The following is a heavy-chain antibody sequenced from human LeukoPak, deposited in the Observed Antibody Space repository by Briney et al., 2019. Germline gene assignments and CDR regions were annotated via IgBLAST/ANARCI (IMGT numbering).Heavy chain of an antibody. V-gene: IGHV4-38-2*02. J-gene: IGHJ3*02. CDR3: ARDWRAVVTRSAFDI. Sequence: SETLSLTCTVSGYSISSGYYWGWIRQPPGKGLEWIGSIYHSGSTYYNPSLKSRVTISVDTSKNQFSLKLSSVTAADTAVYYCARDWRAVVTRSAFDIWGQGTMVTVSS. CDR2: IYHSGST. CDR1: GYSISSGYY. D-gene: IGHD4-23*01.